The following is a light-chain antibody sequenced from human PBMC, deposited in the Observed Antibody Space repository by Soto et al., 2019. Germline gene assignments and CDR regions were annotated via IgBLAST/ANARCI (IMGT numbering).Light chain of an antibody. V-gene: IGKV3-20*01. CDR1: QSVSSSY. J-gene: IGKJ1*01. Sequence: EIVLTQSPGTLSLSPGERATLSCRASQSVSSSYLAWYQQKPGQAPRLLIYGASSRATGIPDRFSGSGSGTYFTLTISRVEPDDFVLYYCQQYGSSPTFGQGTKVEIK. CDR3: QQYGSSPT. CDR2: GAS.